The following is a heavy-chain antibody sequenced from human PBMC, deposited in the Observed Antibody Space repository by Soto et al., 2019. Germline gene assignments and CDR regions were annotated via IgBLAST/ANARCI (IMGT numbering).Heavy chain of an antibody. D-gene: IGHD3-22*01. CDR3: AKGGSGNYLTYYYYYGMDV. Sequence: QVQLVESGGGVVQPGRSLRLSCAASGFSLSNNGMHWVRQAPGKGLEWVAVISYDGNNKYYADSVKGRFTISRDNSKNKVYLEMNNLRAEDTAMYYCAKGGSGNYLTYYYYYGMDVWGQGTTVTGSS. J-gene: IGHJ6*02. V-gene: IGHV3-30*18. CDR1: GFSLSNNG. CDR2: ISYDGNNK.